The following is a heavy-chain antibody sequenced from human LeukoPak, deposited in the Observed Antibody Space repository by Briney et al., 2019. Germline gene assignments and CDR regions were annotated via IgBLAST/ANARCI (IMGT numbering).Heavy chain of an antibody. D-gene: IGHD6-25*01. V-gene: IGHV4-39*01. CDR2: IYYSGST. Sequence: SETLSLTCTVSGGSISSSSYYWGWIRQPPGKGLEWIVSIYYSGSTYYNPSLKSRVTISVDTSKNQFSLKLSSVTAADTAVYYCARLGPDPGYSSGWGQGTLVTVSS. CDR1: GGSISSSSYY. CDR3: ARLGPDPGYSSG. J-gene: IGHJ4*02.